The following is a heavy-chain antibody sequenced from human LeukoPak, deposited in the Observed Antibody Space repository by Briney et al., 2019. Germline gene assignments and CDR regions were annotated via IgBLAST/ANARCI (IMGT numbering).Heavy chain of an antibody. V-gene: IGHV3-30*04. CDR3: ARGSDIVVVPAALQVYYYYGMDV. D-gene: IGHD2-2*01. CDR1: GFTFSSYA. J-gene: IGHJ6*04. CDR2: ISYDGSNK. Sequence: PGRSLRLSCAASGFTFSSYAMHWVRQAPGKGLEWVAVISYDGSNKYYADSVKGRFTISRDNSKNTLYLQMNSLRAEDTAVYYCARGSDIVVVPAALQVYYYYGMDVWGKGTTVTVSS.